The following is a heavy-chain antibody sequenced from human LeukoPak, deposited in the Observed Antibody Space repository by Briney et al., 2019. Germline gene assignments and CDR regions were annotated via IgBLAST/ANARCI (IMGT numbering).Heavy chain of an antibody. Sequence: ASVKVSCKASGGTFSSYAISWVRQAPGQGLEWMGWISAYNGNTNYAQKLQGRVTMTTDTSTSTAYMELRSLRSDDTAVYYCARSRLGDYVWGSYRYGSFDYWGQGTLVTVSS. CDR1: GGTFSSYA. CDR2: ISAYNGNT. D-gene: IGHD3-16*02. J-gene: IGHJ4*02. V-gene: IGHV1-18*01. CDR3: ARSRLGDYVWGSYRYGSFDY.